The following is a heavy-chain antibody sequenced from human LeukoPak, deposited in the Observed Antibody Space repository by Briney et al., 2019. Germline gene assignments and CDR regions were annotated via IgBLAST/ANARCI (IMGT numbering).Heavy chain of an antibody. CDR2: ISANGGET. J-gene: IGHJ4*02. CDR3: AKRYYDFPLDY. CDR1: GFTLSIYA. V-gene: IGHV3-23*01. Sequence: GGSLRLSCAASGFTLSIYAMDWVRQAPGKGLEWVSSISANGGETHYADSVKGRLTISRDNSKNTLYLQINNPRVEDTAVYYCAKRYYDFPLDYWGQGTLVTVSS. D-gene: IGHD3-3*01.